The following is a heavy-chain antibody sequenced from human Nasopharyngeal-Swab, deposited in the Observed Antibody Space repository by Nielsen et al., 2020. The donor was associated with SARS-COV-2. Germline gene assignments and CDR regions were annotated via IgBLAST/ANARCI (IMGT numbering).Heavy chain of an antibody. V-gene: IGHV3-49*04. Sequence: GGSLRLSCTTSGFTFGDYAMSWVRQAPGKGLEWVGFIRSEANGGTAEYAVSVEGRFSISRDDSKSIAYLQMNSLKTEDTAVYYCTGYSTIFYWGQGTLGTVSS. D-gene: IGHD2-2*01. CDR1: GFTFGDYA. CDR2: IRSEANGGTA. CDR3: TGYSTIFY. J-gene: IGHJ4*02.